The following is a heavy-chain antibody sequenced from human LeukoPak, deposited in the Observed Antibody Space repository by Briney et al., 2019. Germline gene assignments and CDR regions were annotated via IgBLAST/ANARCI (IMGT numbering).Heavy chain of an antibody. Sequence: SETLSLTCTVSGGSISSYYWSWIRQPPGKGLEWIGRIYTSGSTNYNPSLKSRVTISVDTSKNQFSLKLSSVTAADTAVYYCARGAARPGGYFDYWGQGTLVTVSS. CDR1: GGSISSYY. CDR3: ARGAARPGGYFDY. D-gene: IGHD6-6*01. CDR2: IYTSGST. V-gene: IGHV4-4*08. J-gene: IGHJ4*02.